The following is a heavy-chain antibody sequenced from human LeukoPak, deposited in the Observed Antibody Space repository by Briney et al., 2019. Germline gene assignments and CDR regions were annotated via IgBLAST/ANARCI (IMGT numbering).Heavy chain of an antibody. Sequence: PGGSLRLSCAASGFTFSSYSMNWVRQAPGKGLEWVSSISSRNTYIYYADSVKGRFTISRDNAKNSQYLQMSSLRAEDTAVYYCARELSGDLDYWGQGTLVTVSS. CDR3: ARELSGDLDY. CDR1: GFTFSSYS. CDR2: ISSRNTYI. V-gene: IGHV3-21*01. J-gene: IGHJ4*02. D-gene: IGHD3-3*01.